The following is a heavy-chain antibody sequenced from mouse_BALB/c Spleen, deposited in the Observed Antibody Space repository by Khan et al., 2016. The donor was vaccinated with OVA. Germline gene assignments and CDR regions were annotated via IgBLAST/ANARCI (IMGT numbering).Heavy chain of an antibody. J-gene: IGHJ3*01. CDR3: TGGRAY. CDR2: ISYSGSL. Sequence: EVQLQESGPGLVKPSQSLSLTCTVTGYSTTSDYAWNWIRQFPGNKLEWMGYISYSGSLSYTPSLKSRISITRDTSKNQFFLQLSSVTTEDTATYYCTGGRAYWGQGTLVTVSA. V-gene: IGHV3-2*02. D-gene: IGHD3-3*01. CDR1: GYSTTSDYA.